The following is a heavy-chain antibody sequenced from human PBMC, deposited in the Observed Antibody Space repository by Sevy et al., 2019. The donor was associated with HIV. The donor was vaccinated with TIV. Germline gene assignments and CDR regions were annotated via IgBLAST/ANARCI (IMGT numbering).Heavy chain of an antibody. D-gene: IGHD6-13*01. J-gene: IGHJ4*02. CDR3: ARPSPRIAAAASAFYDN. Sequence: GGSLRLSCVVSGYSFSSYAISWVRQAPGKGLEWVSTINGRGGSTYYADSVKGRFTISRDNPKNTRFLQMINLRVDDTAMYYCARPSPRIAAAASAFYDNWGQGTLVTVSS. V-gene: IGHV3-23*01. CDR2: INGRGGST. CDR1: GYSFSSYA.